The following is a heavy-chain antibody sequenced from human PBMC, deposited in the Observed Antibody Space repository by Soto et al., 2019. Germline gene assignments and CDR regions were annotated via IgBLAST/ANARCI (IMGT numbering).Heavy chain of an antibody. J-gene: IGHJ5*02. D-gene: IGHD2-2*01. CDR1: GGSISSYY. CDR2: IYYSGST. V-gene: IGHV4-59*08. Sequence: SETLSLTCTVSGGSISSYYWSWIRQPPGKGLEWIGYIYYSGSTNYNPSLKSRVTISVDTSKNQFSLKLSSVTAADTAVYYCARFDCSSTSCYLAQGFNYNWFDPWGQGTLVTVSS. CDR3: ARFDCSSTSCYLAQGFNYNWFDP.